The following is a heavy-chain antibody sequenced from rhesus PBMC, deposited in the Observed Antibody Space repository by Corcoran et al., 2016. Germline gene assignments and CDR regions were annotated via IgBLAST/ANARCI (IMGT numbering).Heavy chain of an antibody. V-gene: IGHV4-106*01. J-gene: IGHJ6*01. D-gene: IGHD6-19*01. Sequence: QVQLQQWGEGLVKPSETLSLTCAVSGGSISDDDYWSWIRQPPGKGLDWIGYIYGSGGGTNYNPSLKNRVTISIDPSKNQFSLKLSSVTAADTAVYYCARFRARQHLDSWGQGVVVTFSS. CDR3: ARFRARQHLDS. CDR1: GGSISDDDY. CDR2: IYGSGGGT.